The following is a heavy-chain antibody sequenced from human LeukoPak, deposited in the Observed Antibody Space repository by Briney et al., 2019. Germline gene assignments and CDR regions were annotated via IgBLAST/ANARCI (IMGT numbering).Heavy chain of an antibody. CDR2: IKSKSDGGTA. J-gene: IGHJ4*02. CDR1: GLRVSDAW. V-gene: IGHV3-15*01. CDR3: TGPPV. Sequence: GGSLRLSCAASGLRVSDAWMAWVRQAPGKGLEWVGRIKSKSDGGTADYVASVKGRFTISRDDSKNTLYLQMNSLKSEDTDVYYCTGPPVWGQGTLVTVSS.